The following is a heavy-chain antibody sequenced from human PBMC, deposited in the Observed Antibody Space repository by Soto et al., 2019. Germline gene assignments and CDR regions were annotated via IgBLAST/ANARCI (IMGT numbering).Heavy chain of an antibody. J-gene: IGHJ6*02. CDR2: FYHSGNS. D-gene: IGHD5-18*01. Sequence: PSETLSFTCSVSGGSIRSYYWSWIRQSPEKGLEWIGYFYHSGNSNYNPSLKSRVTISVDTSKNQLSLSLRSVTAADTAVYFCARISSVDPYGYVNGGLDVWGQGTTATVSS. CDR3: ARISSVDPYGYVNGGLDV. V-gene: IGHV4-59*01. CDR1: GGSIRSYY.